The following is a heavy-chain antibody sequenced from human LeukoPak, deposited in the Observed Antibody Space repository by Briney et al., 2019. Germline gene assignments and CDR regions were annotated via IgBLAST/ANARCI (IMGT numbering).Heavy chain of an antibody. CDR3: AKFPPRPREPLWYYYGMDV. Sequence: GGSLRLSCAASGFTFSSHAMSWVRPAPGKGLEWVSAISGSGGSTYYADSVKGRFTISRDNSKNTLYLQMNSLRAEDTAVYYCAKFPPRPREPLWYYYGMDVWGQGTTVTVSS. D-gene: IGHD6-6*01. CDR1: GFTFSSHA. V-gene: IGHV3-23*01. CDR2: ISGSGGST. J-gene: IGHJ6*02.